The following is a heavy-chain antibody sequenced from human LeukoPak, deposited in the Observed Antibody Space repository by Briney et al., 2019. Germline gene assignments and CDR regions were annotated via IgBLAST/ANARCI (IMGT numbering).Heavy chain of an antibody. D-gene: IGHD6-19*01. V-gene: IGHV1-2*02. CDR3: ARGPQLSSGWSFHRVIDS. CDR1: GYTISVYY. J-gene: IGHJ4*02. CDR2: INPNTGGT. Sequence: AAVKGSCKASGYTISVYYIQWVRQAPGQGLEWIGWINPNTGGTNYAQKFQGRVTMTRDTSITTAYMDLSGLTSDDTAVFYWARGPQLSSGWSFHRVIDSWGQGTLVTVSS.